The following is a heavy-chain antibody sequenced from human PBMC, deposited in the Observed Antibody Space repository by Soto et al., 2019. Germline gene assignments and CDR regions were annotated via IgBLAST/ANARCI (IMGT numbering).Heavy chain of an antibody. CDR1: GGSIGSYY. V-gene: IGHV4-4*07. Sequence: VQLRESGPGLVKPSQTLSLTCTVSGGSIGSYYWTWIRQPAGKGLEWIGRIYAGGSPNYNPSLKSRVTMSVDTSKNQFSLKLTSVTAADTAVYYCTRASIRGDWFDPWGQGTLVTVS. CDR2: IYAGGSP. J-gene: IGHJ5*02. CDR3: TRASIRGDWFDP.